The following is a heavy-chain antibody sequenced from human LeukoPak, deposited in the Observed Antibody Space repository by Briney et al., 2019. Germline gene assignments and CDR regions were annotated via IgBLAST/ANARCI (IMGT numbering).Heavy chain of an antibody. V-gene: IGHV1-18*01. CDR2: ISVYNGNT. D-gene: IGHD6-13*01. J-gene: IGHJ4*02. CDR1: GYTFTICG. Sequence: GASVTLSFTSSGYTFTICGISWVRHAPAQGLEWMGCISVYNGNTNYSEKLQGRLTITTDTSTSTAYMEVRSLRYEDTPVYYCATDPPGYSSSWYTAGQSNGVHSDYWGQGTLVTVSS. CDR3: ATDPPGYSSSWYTAGQSNGVHSDY.